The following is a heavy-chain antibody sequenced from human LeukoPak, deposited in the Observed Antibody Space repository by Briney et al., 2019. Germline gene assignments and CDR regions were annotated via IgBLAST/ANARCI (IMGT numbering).Heavy chain of an antibody. Sequence: HPGGSLRLSCAASGFTFSSYDMHWVRQAPGKGLEWVAVISYDGSNKYYADSVKGRFTISRDNSKNTLYLQMNSLRAEDTAVYYCARPPRYFDWLLPFDYWGQGTLVTVSS. CDR3: ARPPRYFDWLLPFDY. D-gene: IGHD3-9*01. J-gene: IGHJ4*02. CDR2: ISYDGSNK. V-gene: IGHV3-30-3*01. CDR1: GFTFSSYD.